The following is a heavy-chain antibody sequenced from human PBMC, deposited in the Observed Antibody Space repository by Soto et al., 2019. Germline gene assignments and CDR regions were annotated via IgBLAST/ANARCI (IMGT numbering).Heavy chain of an antibody. J-gene: IGHJ6*03. V-gene: IGHV3-33*01. D-gene: IGHD6-6*01. CDR1: GLLFSGYG. Sequence: GGSLRLSCAVPGLLFSGYGMHWVRQAPGKGLEWVAIIRFDGTNIEYADSVRGRFTISRDNSKNMLYLQMNSLTAADTAVYYCARELGSSSLPYYYYYYMDVWGKGTTVTVSS. CDR3: ARELGSSSLPYYYYYYMDV. CDR2: IRFDGTNI.